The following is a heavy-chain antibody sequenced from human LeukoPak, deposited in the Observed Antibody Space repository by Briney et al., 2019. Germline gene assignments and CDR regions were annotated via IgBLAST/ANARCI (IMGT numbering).Heavy chain of an antibody. CDR3: ARSLRVRGVPDYMDV. J-gene: IGHJ6*03. V-gene: IGHV3-23*01. CDR1: GFTFSSYA. CDR2: ISGSDGST. Sequence: GGSLRLSCAASGFTFSSYAMSWVRQAPGKGLEWISGISGSDGSTNYADTVKGRFTISRDNSKNMLYLQMNSLRAEDTAVYYCARSLRVRGVPDYMDVWGKGTTVTISS. D-gene: IGHD3-10*01.